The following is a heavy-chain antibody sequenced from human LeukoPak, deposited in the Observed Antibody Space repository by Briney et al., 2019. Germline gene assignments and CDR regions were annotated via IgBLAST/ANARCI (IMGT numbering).Heavy chain of an antibody. J-gene: IGHJ4*02. CDR1: GHTFTNYG. D-gene: IGHD6-13*01. Sequence: EASVKVSCKASGHTFTNYGITWVRQAPGQGLEWMGWISAYNGNTNYAQKFQGRVTMTTDTSTNTVYMELRSLRSDDTAVYYCVRDRYSSPEFDYWGQGTLVTVSS. CDR2: ISAYNGNT. V-gene: IGHV1-18*01. CDR3: VRDRYSSPEFDY.